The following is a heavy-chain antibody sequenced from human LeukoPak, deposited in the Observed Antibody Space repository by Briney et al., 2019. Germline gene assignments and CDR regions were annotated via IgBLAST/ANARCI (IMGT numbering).Heavy chain of an antibody. CDR2: ISGSGGST. J-gene: IGHJ4*02. CDR3: AKVPGPNVGATLHYFDY. V-gene: IGHV3-23*01. D-gene: IGHD1-26*01. Sequence: PGGSLRLSCAASGFTFSSYWMSWVRQAPGKGLEWVSAISGSGGSTYYADSVKGRFTISRDNSKNTLYLQVNSLRAEDTAVYYCAKVPGPNVGATLHYFDYWGQGTLVTVSS. CDR1: GFTFSSYW.